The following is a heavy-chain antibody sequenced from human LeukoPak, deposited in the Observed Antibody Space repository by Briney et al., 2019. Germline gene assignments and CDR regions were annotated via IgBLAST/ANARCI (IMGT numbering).Heavy chain of an antibody. V-gene: IGHV3-7*03. D-gene: IGHD3-22*01. CDR2: IKQDGSEK. J-gene: IGHJ4*02. CDR3: ARSLYYYDSSGYLQSEFDY. Sequence: GGSLRLSCAASGFTFSSYWMSWVRQAPGKGLEWVANIKQDGSEKYYVDSVKGRFTISRDNAKNSLYLQMNSLRAEDTAVYYCARSLYYYDSSGYLQSEFDYWGQGTLVTVSS. CDR1: GFTFSSYW.